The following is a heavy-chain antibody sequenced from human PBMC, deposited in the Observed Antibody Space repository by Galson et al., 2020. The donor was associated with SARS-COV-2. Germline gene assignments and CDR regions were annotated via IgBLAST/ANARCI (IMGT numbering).Heavy chain of an antibody. D-gene: IGHD6-19*01. V-gene: IGHV1-2*02. J-gene: IGHJ3*02. CDR1: GYTFTGYY. CDR3: ARERIEVAGPHDAFDI. Sequence: ASVKVSCKASGYTFTGYYMHWVRQAPGQGLEWMGWINPNSGGTNYAQKFQGRVTMTRDTSISTAYMELSRLRSDDTAVYYCARERIEVAGPHDAFDIWGQGTMVTVSS. CDR2: INPNSGGT.